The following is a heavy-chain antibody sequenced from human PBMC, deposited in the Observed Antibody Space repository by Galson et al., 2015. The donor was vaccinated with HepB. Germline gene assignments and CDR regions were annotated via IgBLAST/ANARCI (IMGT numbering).Heavy chain of an antibody. V-gene: IGHV1-58*02. CDR1: GFTFTTSA. Sequence: SVKVSCKASGFTFTTSAIQWVRQARGQRLEWIGWIVVGSGNTNYAQKFQERVTITRDMSTNTAYMELSSLRSEDTAVYYCAADSPDTRGYYELDYWGQGTLVTVSS. D-gene: IGHD3-22*01. CDR3: AADSPDTRGYYELDY. CDR2: IVVGSGNT. J-gene: IGHJ4*02.